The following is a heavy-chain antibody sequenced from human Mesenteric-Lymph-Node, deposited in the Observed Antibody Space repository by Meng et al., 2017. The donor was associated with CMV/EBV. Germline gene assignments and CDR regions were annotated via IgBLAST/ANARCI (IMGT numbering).Heavy chain of an antibody. CDR3: ARDQGLMVRGVIDY. CDR2: IYYSGST. CDR1: CYSIISGYY. D-gene: IGHD3-10*01. V-gene: IGHV4-38-2*02. J-gene: IGHJ4*02. Sequence: SDILSPTCNASCYSIISGYYWGWIRQPPGKGLEWIGSIYYSGSTYYNPSLKSRVTISVDTSKNQFSLKLSSVTAADTAVYYCARDQGLMVRGVIDYWGQGTLVTVSS.